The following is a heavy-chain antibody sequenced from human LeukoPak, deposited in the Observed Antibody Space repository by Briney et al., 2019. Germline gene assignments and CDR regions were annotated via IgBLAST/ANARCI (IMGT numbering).Heavy chain of an antibody. CDR1: GGSISSSSYY. J-gene: IGHJ5*02. V-gene: IGHV4-39*01. D-gene: IGHD1-26*01. CDR2: IYYSGST. CDR3: ARHDDKRRELRRWAS. Sequence: SETLSLTCTVSGGSISSSSYYWRWIRQPPGKGLEWIGSIYYSGSTYYNPSLKSRVTISVDTSKNQFFLKLSSVTAAGTAVYYCARHDDKRRELRRWASWGQGTLVTVPS.